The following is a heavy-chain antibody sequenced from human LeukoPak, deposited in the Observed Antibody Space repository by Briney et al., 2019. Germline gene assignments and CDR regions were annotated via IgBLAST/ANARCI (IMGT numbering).Heavy chain of an antibody. CDR2: FDPEDGET. CDR1: GYTLTELS. CDR3: ARGILYGSGSYRTV. J-gene: IGHJ1*01. Sequence: ASVKVSCKVSGYTLTELSMHWVRQAPGKGLEWMGGFDPEDGETIYAQKFQGRVTMTRNTSISTAYMELSSLRSEDTAVYYCARGILYGSGSYRTVWGQGTLVTVSS. V-gene: IGHV1-24*01. D-gene: IGHD3-10*01.